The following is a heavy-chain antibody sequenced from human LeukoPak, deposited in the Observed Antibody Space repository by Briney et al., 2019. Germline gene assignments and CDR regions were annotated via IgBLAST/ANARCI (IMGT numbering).Heavy chain of an antibody. CDR2: INTDGSST. CDR1: GFTFSSYW. D-gene: IGHD6-13*01. J-gene: IGHJ4*02. CDR3: ARGYSSSEESDY. V-gene: IGHV3-74*01. Sequence: GGSLRLSCAASGFTFSSYWMHWVRQAPGKGLVWVSRINTDGSSTSYADSVKGRFTISRDNAKNTLYLQMNSLRAEDTAVYYCARGYSSSEESDYWGQGTLVTVSS.